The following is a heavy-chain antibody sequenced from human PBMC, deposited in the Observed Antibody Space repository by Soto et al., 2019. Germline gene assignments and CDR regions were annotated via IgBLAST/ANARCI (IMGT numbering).Heavy chain of an antibody. CDR3: ERAPHPRTIFGVFKGYYYGMDV. Sequence: QVQLVESGGGVVQPGRSLRLSCAASGFTFSSYAMHWVRQAPGKGLEWVAVISYDGSNKYYADSVKGRFTISRDNSKNTLYLQMNSLRAEDTAVYYCERAPHPRTIFGVFKGYYYGMDVWGQGTTVTVSS. CDR1: GFTFSSYA. CDR2: ISYDGSNK. D-gene: IGHD3-3*01. J-gene: IGHJ6*02. V-gene: IGHV3-30-3*01.